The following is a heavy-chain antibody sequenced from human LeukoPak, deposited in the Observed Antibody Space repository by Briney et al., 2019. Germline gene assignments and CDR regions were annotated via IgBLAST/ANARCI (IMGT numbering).Heavy chain of an antibody. Sequence: PGGSLRLSCAASGFTFSSYSMNWVRQAPGKGLEWVSYISSSSSTIYYADSVKGRFTISRDNAKNSLYLQMNSLRAEDTAVYYCARGPPPRDDFWSGYYAHWGQGTLVTVSS. D-gene: IGHD3-3*01. CDR2: ISSSSSTI. J-gene: IGHJ4*02. V-gene: IGHV3-48*01. CDR1: GFTFSSYS. CDR3: ARGPPPRDDFWSGYYAH.